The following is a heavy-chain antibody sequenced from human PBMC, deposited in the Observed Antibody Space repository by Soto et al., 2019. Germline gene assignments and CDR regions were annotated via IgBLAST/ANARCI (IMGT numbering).Heavy chain of an antibody. CDR1: GGSISSSSYY. Sequence: SETLSLTCTVSGGSISSSSYYWGWIRQPPGKGLEWIGSIYYSGSTYYNPSLKSRVTISVDTSKNQFSLKLSSVTAADTAVYYCASSYSSSSGYGYWGQGTLVTVSS. J-gene: IGHJ4*02. V-gene: IGHV4-39*01. CDR2: IYYSGST. D-gene: IGHD6-6*01. CDR3: ASSYSSSSGYGY.